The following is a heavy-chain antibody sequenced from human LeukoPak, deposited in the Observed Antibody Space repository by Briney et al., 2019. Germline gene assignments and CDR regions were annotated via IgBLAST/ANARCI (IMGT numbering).Heavy chain of an antibody. Sequence: PSETLSLTCTVSGGSISNYYWSWIRQPTGEGLEWIGYIYFSGTTKYNPSLKSRVTISVDTSKNQFSLKLSSVTAADTAVYYCARGRWELPYWGQGTLVTVSS. CDR3: ARGRWELPY. J-gene: IGHJ4*02. V-gene: IGHV4-59*12. CDR1: GGSISNYY. D-gene: IGHD1-26*01. CDR2: IYFSGTT.